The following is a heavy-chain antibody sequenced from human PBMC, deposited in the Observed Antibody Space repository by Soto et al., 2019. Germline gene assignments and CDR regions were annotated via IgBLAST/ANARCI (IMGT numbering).Heavy chain of an antibody. J-gene: IGHJ4*02. CDR3: AGRHGLDIDAYY. CDR2: FFIGGNT. V-gene: IGHV4-39*01. CDR1: GDSISSGDYY. Sequence: SETLSLTCTVSGDSISSGDYYWSWMRQPPGKGLEWIASFFIGGNTYYNPSLKSRVTISVDTSKNQFSLKLSSVTAADTAVYFCAGRHGLDIDAYYWGQGILVTVSS. D-gene: IGHD3-10*01.